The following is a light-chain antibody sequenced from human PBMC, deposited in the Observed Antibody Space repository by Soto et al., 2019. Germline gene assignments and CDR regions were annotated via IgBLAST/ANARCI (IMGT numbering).Light chain of an antibody. V-gene: IGKV3-20*01. J-gene: IGKJ1*01. Sequence: EIVLTQSPDILSLSPGERATLSCRASQGMSSAYFAWFQQKPGQAPTLLIYGASTSATGIPDRFSGSGSGTDFTLTISRLEPEDFAFDYWQQYASSSWTFGQGTKVEIK. CDR1: QGMSSAY. CDR2: GAS. CDR3: QQYASSSWT.